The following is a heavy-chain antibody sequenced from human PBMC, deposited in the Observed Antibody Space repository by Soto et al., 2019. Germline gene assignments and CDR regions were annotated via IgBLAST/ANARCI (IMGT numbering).Heavy chain of an antibody. CDR1: GGSISTNNW. Sequence: QVHLQESGPGLVNASGTLSLTCGVSGGSISTNNWWSCVRQTPGQGLEWIAEFYHSGSTNYNPSLKSRLTISVDQSNNQSSLRLTSVTAAQSAVYYCARAKLCNSLRCTHSFDTWGEEALV. J-gene: IGHJ4*02. D-gene: IGHD1-26*01. CDR3: ARAKLCNSLRCTHSFDT. CDR2: FYHSGST. V-gene: IGHV4-4*02.